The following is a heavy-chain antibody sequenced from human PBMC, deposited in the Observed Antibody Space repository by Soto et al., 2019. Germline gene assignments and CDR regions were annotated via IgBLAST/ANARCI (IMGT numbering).Heavy chain of an antibody. D-gene: IGHD3-10*01. J-gene: IGHJ6*02. CDR3: ARRSPGGLPGSYYYGMDV. V-gene: IGHV4-39*01. CDR2: IYYTGST. Sequence: SEILSLTCTVSDGSISSTNYYWGWIRQPPGKGLEWIGSIYYTGSTYYNPSLKSRVTISVDTSKNQFSLKLSSVTAADTAVYYCARRSPGGLPGSYYYGMDVWGQGTTVTVSS. CDR1: DGSISSTNYY.